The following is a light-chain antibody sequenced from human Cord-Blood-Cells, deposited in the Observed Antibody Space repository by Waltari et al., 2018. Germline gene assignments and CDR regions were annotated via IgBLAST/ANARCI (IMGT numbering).Light chain of an antibody. J-gene: IGKJ1*01. V-gene: IGKV4-1*01. CDR1: QPVLYSSNNKNY. Sequence: DFVMTQSPDPLAVSLVQRATIYCKSSQPVLYSSNNKNYLPGYQQKPGQPPKLVIYWGSTRESGVPDLFSGSGSVTDFTLTISSLQAEDVAVYYCQQYYSTPRTFGQGTKVEIK. CDR2: WGS. CDR3: QQYYSTPRT.